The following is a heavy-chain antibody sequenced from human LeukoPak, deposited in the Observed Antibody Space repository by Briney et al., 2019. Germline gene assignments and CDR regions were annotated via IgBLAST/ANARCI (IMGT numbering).Heavy chain of an antibody. CDR2: ISYDGSNK. Sequence: GGSLRLSCAASGFTFSSYGMHWVRQAPGKGLEWVAVISYDGSNKYYADSVKGRFTISRDNSKNTLYLQMNSLRAEDTAVYYCARGARYDFWSGYPNYYYMDVWGKGTTVTVSS. V-gene: IGHV3-30*03. CDR1: GFTFSSYG. CDR3: ARGARYDFWSGYPNYYYMDV. D-gene: IGHD3-3*01. J-gene: IGHJ6*03.